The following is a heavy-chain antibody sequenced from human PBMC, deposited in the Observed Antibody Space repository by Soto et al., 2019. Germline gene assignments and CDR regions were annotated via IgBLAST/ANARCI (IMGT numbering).Heavy chain of an antibody. CDR3: ARGISLIVEVHSDAPVKYYFDP. CDR2: IYYSGRY. D-gene: IGHD2-21*01. V-gene: IGHV4-61*01. Sequence: SETLSLTCTVSGCSVSNGTYYWSWLRPPPGMGLEWIGFIYYSGRYNYNPSLKSCVTISVDTSKNQFHLKLSSVTAPDTGVYYGARGISLIVEVHSDAPVKYYFDPWGQGTLVTVSS. J-gene: IGHJ4*02. CDR1: GCSVSNGTYY.